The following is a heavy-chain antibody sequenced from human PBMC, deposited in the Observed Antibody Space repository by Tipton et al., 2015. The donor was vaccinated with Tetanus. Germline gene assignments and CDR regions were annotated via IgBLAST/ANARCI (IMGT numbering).Heavy chain of an antibody. Sequence: SLRLSCAVSGFRFSDHYMDWVRQAPGKGLEWVANIDQAGSDKYYVDSVKGRSTVSRDNAKNSLFLQMDGLRAEDTAVYFCARANNEFPKKGPFDSWGQGSLVIVSS. CDR3: ARANNEFPKKGPFDS. CDR1: GFRFSDHY. D-gene: IGHD1-1*01. V-gene: IGHV3-7*01. J-gene: IGHJ4*02. CDR2: IDQAGSDK.